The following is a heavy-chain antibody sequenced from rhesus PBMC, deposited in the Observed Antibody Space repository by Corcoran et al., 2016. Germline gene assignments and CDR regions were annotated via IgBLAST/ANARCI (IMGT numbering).Heavy chain of an antibody. D-gene: IGHD4-29*01. CDR3: ARRSYGSSYDWYFDV. V-gene: IGHV3-28*01. CDR2: INPDSSTI. Sequence: EVKLLQSGGGLVQPGGSLKLSCAASGIDFSRYWMSWVRRAPGKGLEWIGEINPDSSTINYAPSLKEKFIIARDNAKNTLYLQMSKVRSEDTALYYCARRSYGSSYDWYFDVWGTGTTVTVSS. CDR1: GIDFSRYW. J-gene: IGHJ2*01.